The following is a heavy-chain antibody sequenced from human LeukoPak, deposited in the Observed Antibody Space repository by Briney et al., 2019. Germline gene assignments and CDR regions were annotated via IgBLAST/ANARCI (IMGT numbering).Heavy chain of an antibody. J-gene: IGHJ4*02. CDR3: ASGTIVGARGADN. D-gene: IGHD1-26*01. Sequence: GGSLRLSCAASGFTFSTYNMNWVRQAPGKGLEGVSSISSNSRNIYYADSVKGRFTISRDNANNLLYLQMNSLRAEDTAVYYCASGTIVGARGADNWGQGTLVTVSS. CDR1: GFTFSTYN. CDR2: ISSNSRNI. V-gene: IGHV3-21*01.